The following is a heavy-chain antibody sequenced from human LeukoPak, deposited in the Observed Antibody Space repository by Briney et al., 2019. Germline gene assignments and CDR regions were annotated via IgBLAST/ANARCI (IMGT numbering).Heavy chain of an antibody. Sequence: GGSLRLSCAASGFTFSSYWMSWVRQAPGKGLEWVANIKQDGSEKYYVDSVKGRFTISRDNAKNSLYLQMNSLRAEDTAVYYCARDRQYYDFWSGSDYWGQGTLVTVSS. CDR3: ARDRQYYDFWSGSDY. J-gene: IGHJ4*02. V-gene: IGHV3-7*01. D-gene: IGHD3-3*01. CDR1: GFTFSSYW. CDR2: IKQDGSEK.